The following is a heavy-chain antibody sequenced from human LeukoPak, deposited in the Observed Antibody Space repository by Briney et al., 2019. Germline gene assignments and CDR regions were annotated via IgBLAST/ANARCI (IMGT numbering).Heavy chain of an antibody. CDR1: GGSFSGYY. D-gene: IGHD3-3*01. Sequence: SETLFLTCAVYGGSFSGYYWSWIRQPPGKGLEWIGEINHSGSTNYNPSLKSRVTISVDTSKNQFSLKLSSVTAADTAVYYCARRRDFWSGYFSKPFDYWGQGTLVTVSS. CDR3: ARRRDFWSGYFSKPFDY. V-gene: IGHV4-34*01. J-gene: IGHJ4*02. CDR2: INHSGST.